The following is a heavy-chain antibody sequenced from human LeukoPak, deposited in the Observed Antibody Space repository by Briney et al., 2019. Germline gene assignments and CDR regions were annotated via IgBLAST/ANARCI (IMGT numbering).Heavy chain of an antibody. D-gene: IGHD2-2*01. CDR3: ASYCSSTSCYGGGFDY. CDR1: GGSISSSSYH. CDR2: LYYSGST. V-gene: IGHV4-39*07. Sequence: PSETLSLTCTVSGGSISSSSYHWGWIRLPPGKGLEWIGNLYYSGSTYYNPSLKSRVTISVDTSKNQFSLKLSSVTAADTAVYYCASYCSSTSCYGGGFDYWGQGTLVTVSS. J-gene: IGHJ4*02.